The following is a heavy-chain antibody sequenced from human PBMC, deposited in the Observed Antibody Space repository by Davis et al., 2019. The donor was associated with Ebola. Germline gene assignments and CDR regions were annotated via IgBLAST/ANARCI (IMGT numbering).Heavy chain of an antibody. J-gene: IGHJ3*02. Sequence: ASVKVSCKASGYGFTSYYMHWVRQAPGQGLEWMGIINPITGGTSYAQNFQVRVNMTRDTSTSTVYMELSSLRSEDTAVYYCAREGGRYYDSSGDVFDIWGQGTMVKVSS. CDR2: INPITGGT. D-gene: IGHD3-22*01. V-gene: IGHV1-46*01. CDR3: AREGGRYYDSSGDVFDI. CDR1: GYGFTSYY.